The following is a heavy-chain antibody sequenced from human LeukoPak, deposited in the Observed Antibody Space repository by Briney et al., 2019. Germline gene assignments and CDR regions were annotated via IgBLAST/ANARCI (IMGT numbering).Heavy chain of an antibody. CDR1: GDSISSHY. V-gene: IGHV4-59*11. D-gene: IGHD2/OR15-2a*01. Sequence: SETLSLTCSVSGDSISSHYWSWIRQPPGKGLEWIGFFYDSGSTNYKSSLKSRVTMSVDTSKNQFSLKLSSVTAAATAVYYCARVLQNYYHLDVWGTGTTVTVSS. J-gene: IGHJ6*03. CDR2: FYDSGST. CDR3: ARVLQNYYHLDV.